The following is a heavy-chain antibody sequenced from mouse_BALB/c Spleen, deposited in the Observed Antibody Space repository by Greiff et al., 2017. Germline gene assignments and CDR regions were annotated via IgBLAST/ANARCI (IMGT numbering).Heavy chain of an antibody. V-gene: IGHV1S81*02. Sequence: VQLQQSGAELVKPGASVKLSCKASGYTFTSYYMYWVKQRPGQGLEWIGEINPSNGGTNFNEKFKSKATLTVDKSSSTAYMQLSSLTSEDSAVYYCARWGLGGTYFDYWGQGTTLTVSS. CDR3: ARWGLGGTYFDY. D-gene: IGHD3-1*01. J-gene: IGHJ2*01. CDR2: INPSNGGT. CDR1: GYTFTSYY.